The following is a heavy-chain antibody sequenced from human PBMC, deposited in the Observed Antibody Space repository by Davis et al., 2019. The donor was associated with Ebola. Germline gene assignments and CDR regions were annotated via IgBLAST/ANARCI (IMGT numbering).Heavy chain of an antibody. CDR3: ARGGGSYSYRY. J-gene: IGHJ4*02. D-gene: IGHD1-26*01. CDR2: ISSNGGST. CDR1: GFTFSSYA. V-gene: IGHV3-64*04. Sequence: GESLKISCAASGFTFSSYAMHWVRQAPGKGLEYVSAISSNGGSTYYADSVKGRFTISRDNSKNTLYLQMTSLGAEDTAVYYCARGGGSYSYRYWGQGTLVTVSP.